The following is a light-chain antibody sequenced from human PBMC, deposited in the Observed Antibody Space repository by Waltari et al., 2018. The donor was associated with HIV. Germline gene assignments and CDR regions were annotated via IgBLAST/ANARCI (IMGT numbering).Light chain of an antibody. Sequence: QSVLTQPPSVSAAPGQKVTISCSGSSSNIGNHYVSWYQQLPGTAPKLLIYDNNNLPSGIPDRFSGAESGTSATLGITGLQTGDEADYYCGTWDSSLSAWVFGGGTKLTVL. CDR3: GTWDSSLSAWV. CDR1: SSNIGNHY. J-gene: IGLJ3*02. V-gene: IGLV1-51*01. CDR2: DNN.